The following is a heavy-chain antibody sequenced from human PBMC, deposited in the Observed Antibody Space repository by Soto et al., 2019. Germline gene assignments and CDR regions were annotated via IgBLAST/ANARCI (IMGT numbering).Heavy chain of an antibody. CDR2: IDPSDSYT. V-gene: IGHV5-10-1*01. CDR3: ARHPAAGYYYYYGMDA. J-gene: IGHJ6*02. CDR1: GYSFTSYW. Sequence: PGESLKISCKGSGYSFTSYWISWVRQMPGKGLEWMGRIDPSDSYTNYSPSFQGHVTISADKSISTAYLQWSSLKASDTAMYYCARHPAAGYYYYYGMDAWGQGTTVTVSS. D-gene: IGHD6-13*01.